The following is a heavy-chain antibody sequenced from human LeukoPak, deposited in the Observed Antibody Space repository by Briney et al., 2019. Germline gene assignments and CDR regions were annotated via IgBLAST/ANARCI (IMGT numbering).Heavy chain of an antibody. J-gene: IGHJ4*02. CDR2: LKSITDGGTT. V-gene: IGHV3-15*01. CDR1: GFFFTNAW. D-gene: IGHD4/OR15-4a*01. CDR3: TTVNYGAILVD. Sequence: KTGGSLRLSCAASGFFFTNAWMSWVRQAPGKGLEWVGRLKSITDGGTTDYAAPVKGRFTISRDDPKSTLYLQMNSLKIEDTAVYYCTTVNYGAILVDWGQGTLVTVST.